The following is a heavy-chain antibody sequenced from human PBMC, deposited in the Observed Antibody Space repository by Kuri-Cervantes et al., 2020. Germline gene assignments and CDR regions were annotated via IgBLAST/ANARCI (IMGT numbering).Heavy chain of an antibody. CDR3: ARAAYSGYDLGVGY. D-gene: IGHD5-12*01. V-gene: IGHV3-30-3*01. J-gene: IGHJ4*02. CDR2: ISYDESNK. Sequence: GGSLRLSCAASGFTFSNCGMHWVRQAPGKGLEWVAVISYDESNKYYADSVKGRLTISRDNSKNTLYLQMNSLRAEDTAVYYCARAAYSGYDLGVGYWGQGTLVTVSS. CDR1: GFTFSNCG.